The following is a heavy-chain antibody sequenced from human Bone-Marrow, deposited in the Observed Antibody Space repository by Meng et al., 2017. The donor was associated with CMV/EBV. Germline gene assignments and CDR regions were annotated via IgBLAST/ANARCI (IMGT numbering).Heavy chain of an antibody. CDR2: ISGSGGST. CDR1: GFTFSSYA. V-gene: IGHV3-23*01. J-gene: IGHJ6*02. CDR3: AKDRDFWSGYYDRYYYYGMDV. D-gene: IGHD3-3*01. Sequence: GGSLRLSCAASGFTFSSYAMSWVRQAPGKGLEWVSAISGSGGSTYYADSVKGRFTISRDNSKNTLYLQMNSLRAEDTAVYYCAKDRDFWSGYYDRYYYYGMDVWGQGTTVTVSS.